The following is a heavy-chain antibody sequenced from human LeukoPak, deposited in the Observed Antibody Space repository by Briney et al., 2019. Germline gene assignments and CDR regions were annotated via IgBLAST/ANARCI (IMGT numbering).Heavy chain of an antibody. V-gene: IGHV1-18*01. CDR2: ISDYKGNK. J-gene: IGHJ4*02. CDR3: ARDSRLLWFGELPRIPFDI. D-gene: IGHD3-10*01. Sequence: AASVSVSYRASGYTFTSYGISWVRQAPGQGLEWVGWISDYKGNKNDAQKLQGRVTMTTDRSTSTAYMELRSLRSDDTAVYYCARDSRLLWFGELPRIPFDIWGQGTLVTVSS. CDR1: GYTFTSYG.